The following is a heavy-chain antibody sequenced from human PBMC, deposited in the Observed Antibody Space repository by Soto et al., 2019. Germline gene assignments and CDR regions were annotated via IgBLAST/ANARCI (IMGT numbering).Heavy chain of an antibody. V-gene: IGHV3-23*01. D-gene: IGHD1-26*01. CDR2: IGSGGTNT. CDR1: GFTFRSYA. J-gene: IGHJ3*01. Sequence: EVQLLESGGGLVQPGGSLRLSCAASGFTFRSYAMIWVRQAPGKGLDWVSAIGSGGTNTFYADSVKDRFTISRDNPKNTLYLQMNGLRAEDTAAYYCAKYLVDRDTSRGGYDVWGPGTMVTVSS. CDR3: AKYLVDRDTSRGGYDV.